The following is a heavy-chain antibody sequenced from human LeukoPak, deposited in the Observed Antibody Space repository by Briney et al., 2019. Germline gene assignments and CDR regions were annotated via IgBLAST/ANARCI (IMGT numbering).Heavy chain of an antibody. V-gene: IGHV1-2*02. CDR3: ASPLPYCSGSDCYSYAFDV. J-gene: IGHJ3*01. D-gene: IGHD2-15*01. CDR1: GYTFTDYY. Sequence: ASVKVSCKASGYTFTDYYMHWVRQAPGQGLEWMGWINPNSGGTNYAQKFQGRVTMTRDTSINTAYTELSRLRSDDTAVYYCASPLPYCSGSDCYSYAFDVWGQGTMVTVSS. CDR2: INPNSGGT.